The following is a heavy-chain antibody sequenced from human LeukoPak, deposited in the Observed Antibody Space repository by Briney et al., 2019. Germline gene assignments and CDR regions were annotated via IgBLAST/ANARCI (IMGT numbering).Heavy chain of an antibody. CDR1: GFTFSSHA. V-gene: IGHV3-30-3*01. CDR3: ARDLSRTYTADY. J-gene: IGHJ4*02. D-gene: IGHD2-2*02. Sequence: GGSLRLSCAASGFTFSSHAMHWVRQAPGKGLAWVAFVSYDGSISSYADFVKGRFTTSRDNSKDTLYLQMNSLRAEDTAIYFCARDLSRTYTADYWGQGTLVTVSS. CDR2: VSYDGSIS.